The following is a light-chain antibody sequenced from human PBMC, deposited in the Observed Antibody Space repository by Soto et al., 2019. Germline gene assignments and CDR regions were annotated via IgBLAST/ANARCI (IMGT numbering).Light chain of an antibody. Sequence: DIQLTQSPSFLSASVGDRVTITCRASQGISSYLAWYQQKPGKAPKLLIYAASTLQSGVPSRFSGSGSGTEFPLTISSLQPEDFATYYCQQLNSYRLTFGGGTKVEIK. CDR3: QQLNSYRLT. CDR1: QGISSY. J-gene: IGKJ4*01. CDR2: AAS. V-gene: IGKV1-9*01.